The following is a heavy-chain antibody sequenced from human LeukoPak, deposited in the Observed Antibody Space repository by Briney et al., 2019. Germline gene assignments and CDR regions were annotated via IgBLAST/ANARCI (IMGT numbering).Heavy chain of an antibody. CDR2: INPNSGGT. Sequence: ASVKVSCKASGYSFTAYYIHWVRQAPGQGLEWMGWINPNSGGTNYAQKFQGRVTMTRDTSISTAYMELSRLRSDDTAVYYCARCNYYDSSGYGNWFDPWGQGTLVTVSS. J-gene: IGHJ5*02. CDR3: ARCNYYDSSGYGNWFDP. V-gene: IGHV1-2*02. CDR1: GYSFTAYY. D-gene: IGHD3-22*01.